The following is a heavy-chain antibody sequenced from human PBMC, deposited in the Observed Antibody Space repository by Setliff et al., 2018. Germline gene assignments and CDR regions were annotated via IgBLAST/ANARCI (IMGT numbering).Heavy chain of an antibody. V-gene: IGHV1-69*13. CDR3: ARDLDYQYYYDSSGRDAFDI. Sequence: SVKVSCKASGGTFSRSAISWVRQAPGQGLEWMGGIIPIFGTPTYAQKFQGRVTIIADESTSTTYMELSSLRSEDTAVYYCARDLDYQYYYDSSGRDAFDIWGQGTMVTVSS. CDR1: GGTFSRSA. CDR2: IIPIFGTP. J-gene: IGHJ3*02. D-gene: IGHD3-22*01.